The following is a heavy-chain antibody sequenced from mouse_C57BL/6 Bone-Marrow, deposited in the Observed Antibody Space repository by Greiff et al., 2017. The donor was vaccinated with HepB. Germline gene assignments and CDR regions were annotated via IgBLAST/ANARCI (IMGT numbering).Heavy chain of an antibody. CDR3: ARRVYYDYDYFDY. V-gene: IGHV1-81*01. D-gene: IGHD2-4*01. J-gene: IGHJ2*01. Sequence: LVESGAELARPGASVKLSCKASGYTFTSYGISWVKQRPGQGLEWIGEIYPRSGNTYYNEKFKGKATLTADKSSSTAYMELRSLTSEDSAVYFCARRVYYDYDYFDYWGQGTTLTVSS. CDR2: IYPRSGNT. CDR1: GYTFTSYG.